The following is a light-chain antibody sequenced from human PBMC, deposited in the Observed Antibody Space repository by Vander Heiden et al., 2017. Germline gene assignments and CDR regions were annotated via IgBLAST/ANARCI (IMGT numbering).Light chain of an antibody. Sequence: QLVLTQSPSASASLGASVKLTCTLSSGHSSYAIAWHQQQPEKGPRYLMKLNSDGSHSKGDGIPDRFSGSSSGAERYLTISSPQSEDEADYYCQTWGTGIQWVFGGGTKLTGL. J-gene: IGLJ3*02. CDR2: LNSDGSH. CDR1: SGHSSYA. V-gene: IGLV4-69*01. CDR3: QTWGTGIQWV.